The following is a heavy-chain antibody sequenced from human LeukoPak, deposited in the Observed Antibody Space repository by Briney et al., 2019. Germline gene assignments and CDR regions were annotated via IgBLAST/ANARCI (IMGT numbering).Heavy chain of an antibody. V-gene: IGHV3-15*01. CDR1: GFTFRIAW. CDR2: IKSESDGGTT. Sequence: GGSLRLSCAASGFTFRIAWMTWVRQAPGKGLEWIGRIKSESDGGTTDYAAPVKGRFTISRDDSKTTLYLQMNSLTSEDTAVYYCTTDERALDYWGQGTLVTVSS. J-gene: IGHJ4*02. CDR3: TTDERALDY.